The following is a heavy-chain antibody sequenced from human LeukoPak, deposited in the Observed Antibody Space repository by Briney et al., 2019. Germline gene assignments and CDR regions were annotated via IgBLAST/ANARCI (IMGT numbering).Heavy chain of an antibody. J-gene: IGHJ4*02. Sequence: SETLSLTCTVSGGSISSSSYFWGWIRQPPGKGLEWIGEINHSGSTNYNPSLKSRVTISVDTSKNQFSLKLSSVTAADTAVYYCARGIAVGATIMTNDYWGQGTLVTVSS. V-gene: IGHV4-39*07. CDR1: GGSISSSSYF. D-gene: IGHD1-26*01. CDR2: INHSGST. CDR3: ARGIAVGATIMTNDY.